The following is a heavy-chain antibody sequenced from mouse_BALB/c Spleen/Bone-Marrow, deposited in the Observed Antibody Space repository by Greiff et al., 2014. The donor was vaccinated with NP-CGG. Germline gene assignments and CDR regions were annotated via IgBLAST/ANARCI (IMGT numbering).Heavy chain of an antibody. CDR3: ARFGRYYFDY. CDR1: GYAFTNYL. J-gene: IGHJ2*01. Sequence: VKLMESGAELVRPGTAVNVSCKASGYAFTNYLIEWVKQRPGQGLEWIGVINPGGGGANYNEKFKGKATLTADKSSSTAYMQLSSLTSDDSAVYFCARFGRYYFDYWGQGTTLTVSS. CDR2: INPGGGGA. V-gene: IGHV1-54*01.